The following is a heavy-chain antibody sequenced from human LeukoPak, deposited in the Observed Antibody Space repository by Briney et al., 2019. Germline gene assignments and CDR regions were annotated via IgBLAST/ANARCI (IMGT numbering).Heavy chain of an antibody. CDR3: ARGVWFGSYYYYYMDV. Sequence: PSETLSLTCAVYGGSFSGYYWSWIRQPPGKGLERIGEINHSGSTNYNPSLKSRVTISVDTSKNQFSLKLSSVTAADTAAYYCARGVWFGSYYYYYMDVWGKGTTVTVSS. J-gene: IGHJ6*03. V-gene: IGHV4-34*01. CDR1: GGSFSGYY. CDR2: INHSGST. D-gene: IGHD3-10*01.